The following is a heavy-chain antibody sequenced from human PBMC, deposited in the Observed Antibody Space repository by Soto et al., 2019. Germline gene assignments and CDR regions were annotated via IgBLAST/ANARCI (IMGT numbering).Heavy chain of an antibody. CDR3: AREYTGYYHQYMHA. J-gene: IGHJ6*03. CDR2: ITSDGSNT. CDR1: GFTFSSYW. Sequence: EVQLVESGGGLVQPGGSLRLSCAASGFTFSSYWMHWVRQAPGKGLVWVSRITSDGSNTAYADSVKGRFTISRDNAKNTLYLQMNSLRAEDTAVYYCAREYTGYYHQYMHAWGKGTTVTVSS. D-gene: IGHD5-18*01. V-gene: IGHV3-74*01.